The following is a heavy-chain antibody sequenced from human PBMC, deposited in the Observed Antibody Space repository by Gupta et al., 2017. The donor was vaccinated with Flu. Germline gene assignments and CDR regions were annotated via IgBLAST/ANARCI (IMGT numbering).Heavy chain of an antibody. CDR2: ISGGGDTT. D-gene: IGHD4-23*01. CDR3: AKGDYGGDSLFYFDY. CDR1: GFNFSTYG. J-gene: IGHJ4*02. V-gene: IGHV3-23*01. Sequence: EVQLLESGGGLAPPGGSLRLSCAASGFNFSTYGMSWVRQAPGKGLEWVSGISGGGDTTYYADSVKGRFTISRDNAENTLSLQMNSLRAEDTAVYYCAKGDYGGDSLFYFDYWGQGTLVTVSS.